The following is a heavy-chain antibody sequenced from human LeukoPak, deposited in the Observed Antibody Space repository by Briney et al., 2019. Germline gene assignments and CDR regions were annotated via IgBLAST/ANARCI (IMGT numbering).Heavy chain of an antibody. CDR2: ISGSGGST. J-gene: IGHJ4*02. V-gene: IGHV3-23*01. Sequence: GGSLRLSCAASGFTFSSYAMSWVRQAPGKGLEWVSAISGSGGSTYYADSVKGRFTISRDNSKNTLYLQMNSLRAEDTAVYYCAKASFSYYYDSSGYGYWGQGTLVTVSS. CDR3: AKASFSYYYDSSGYGY. D-gene: IGHD3-22*01. CDR1: GFTFSSYA.